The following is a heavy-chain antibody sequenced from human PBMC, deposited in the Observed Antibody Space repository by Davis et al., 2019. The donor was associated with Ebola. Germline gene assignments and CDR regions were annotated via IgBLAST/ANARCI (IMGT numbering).Heavy chain of an antibody. CDR3: AKGIVVAPFDP. CDR1: GGSFSSYY. D-gene: IGHD2-2*01. Sequence: GSLRLSCTVSGGSFSSYYWSWIRQPPGKGLEWIGYIYYSGSTNYHPSLKSRVTISVDTSKNQFSLKLSSVTAADTAVYYSAKGIVVAPFDPWGQGTLVTVSS. V-gene: IGHV4-59*01. J-gene: IGHJ5*02. CDR2: IYYSGST.